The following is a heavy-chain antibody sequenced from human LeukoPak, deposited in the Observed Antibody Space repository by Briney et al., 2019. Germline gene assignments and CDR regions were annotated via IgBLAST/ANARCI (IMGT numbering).Heavy chain of an antibody. J-gene: IGHJ4*02. Sequence: ASVKVSCKASGYTFTSYDINWVRQATGQGLEWMGWMNPNSGNTGYAQKFQGRVTITRNTSISTAYMELSSLRSEDTAVYYCARDGSSSWPFDYWGQGTLVTVSS. CDR3: ARDGSSSWPFDY. CDR1: GYTFTSYD. D-gene: IGHD6-13*01. V-gene: IGHV1-8*03. CDR2: MNPNSGNT.